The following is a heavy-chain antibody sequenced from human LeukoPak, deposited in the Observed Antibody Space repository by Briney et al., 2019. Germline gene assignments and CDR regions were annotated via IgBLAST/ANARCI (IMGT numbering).Heavy chain of an antibody. CDR1: GHTLSDLS. V-gene: IGHV1-24*01. CDR2: FDPEHGEI. Sequence: ASVQVSCELSGHTLSDLSMHWVRQAPGRGLEWMGGFDPEHGEIVYAQKFQGRITLTEDTSTDTAYMNLSSLTSDDTAVYYCATDVIGLIKIVRRPFDIWGPGTMLTVSS. CDR3: ATDVIGLIKIVRRPFDI. J-gene: IGHJ3*02. D-gene: IGHD2-21*01.